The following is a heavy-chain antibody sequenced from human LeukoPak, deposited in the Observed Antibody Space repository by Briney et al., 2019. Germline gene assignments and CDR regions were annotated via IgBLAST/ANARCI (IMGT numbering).Heavy chain of an antibody. J-gene: IGHJ4*02. V-gene: IGHV3-33*01. D-gene: IGHD6-19*01. CDR1: GFTFSSYG. Sequence: GRSLRLSCAASGFTFSSYGFHWVRQAPGKGLEGVADKWYDGSKKYYADSVRGRFTISRDRNTLYLQMNSLRAEDTAVYYCARDAAVAGYYFDYWGQGTLVTVSS. CDR2: KWYDGSKK. CDR3: ARDAAVAGYYFDY.